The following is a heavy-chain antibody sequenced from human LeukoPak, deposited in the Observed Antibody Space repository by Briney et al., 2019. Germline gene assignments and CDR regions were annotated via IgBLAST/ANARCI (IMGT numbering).Heavy chain of an antibody. CDR2: IYTSGST. CDR1: GGSINSRGYF. J-gene: IGHJ5*02. V-gene: IGHV4-39*07. Sequence: SETLSLTCTVSGGSINSRGYFWGWIRQPPGKGLEWIGRIYTSGSTNYNPSLKSRVTISVDTSKNQFSLKLSSVTAADTAVYYCAVIQYDQVGWFDPWGQGTLVTVSS. D-gene: IGHD4-11*01. CDR3: AVIQYDQVGWFDP.